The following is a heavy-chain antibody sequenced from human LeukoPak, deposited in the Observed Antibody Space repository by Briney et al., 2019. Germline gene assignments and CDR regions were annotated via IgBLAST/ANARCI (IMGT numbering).Heavy chain of an antibody. CDR2: ISYDGSNE. CDR1: GFTFSSYV. Sequence: GGSLRLSCAASGFTFSSYVMHWVRQAPGKGLEWVAIISYDGSNEYYADSVKGRFTISRDNSKNTLYLQMNSLRAEDTAVYYCASHRPFDPWGQGTLVTVSS. V-gene: IGHV3-30*04. J-gene: IGHJ5*02. CDR3: ASHRPFDP.